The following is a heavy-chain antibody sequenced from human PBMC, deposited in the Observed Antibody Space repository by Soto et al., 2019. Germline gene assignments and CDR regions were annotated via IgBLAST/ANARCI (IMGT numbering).Heavy chain of an antibody. CDR3: ARSDGEGTYPLYYALDV. D-gene: IGHD3-10*01. Sequence: SETLSLTCAVSGASISRSNSYWAWIRQPPGKGLEWTANIYYSGAAYYNPSLTSRVTISLDTANNQFSLKLTSVTVADTAVYYCARSDGEGTYPLYYALDVWGQGTTVTVSS. CDR1: GASISRSNSY. J-gene: IGHJ6*02. CDR2: IYYSGAA. V-gene: IGHV4-39*01.